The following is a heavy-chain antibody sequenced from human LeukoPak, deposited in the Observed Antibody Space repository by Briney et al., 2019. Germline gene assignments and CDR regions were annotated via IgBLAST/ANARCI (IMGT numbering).Heavy chain of an antibody. CDR3: AKESGSYSGNYGMDV. J-gene: IGHJ6*02. CDR1: GFTFSSYG. CDR2: ISYDGSNK. Sequence: PGRSLRLSCAASGFTFSSYGMHWVRQAPGKGLEWVAVISYDGSNKYYADSVKGRFTISRDNSKNTLYLQMNSLRAEDTAVYYCAKESGSYSGNYGMDVWGQGTTVTVSS. V-gene: IGHV3-30*18. D-gene: IGHD1-26*01.